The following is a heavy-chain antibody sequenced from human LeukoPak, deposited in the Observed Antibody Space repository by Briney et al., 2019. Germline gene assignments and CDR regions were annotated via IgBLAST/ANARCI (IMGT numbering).Heavy chain of an antibody. J-gene: IGHJ4*02. V-gene: IGHV4-34*01. D-gene: IGHD4-17*01. CDR1: GGSFSGYY. Sequence: SETLSLTCAVYGGSFSGYYWSWIRQPPGKGLEWIGEINHSGSTNYNPSLKSRVTISVDTSKNQFSLKLSSVTAADTAVYYCARMHGDYGNYWGQGTLVTVSS. CDR3: ARMHGDYGNY. CDR2: INHSGST.